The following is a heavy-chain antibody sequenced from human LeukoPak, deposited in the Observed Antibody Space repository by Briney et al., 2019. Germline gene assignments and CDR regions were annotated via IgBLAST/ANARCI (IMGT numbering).Heavy chain of an antibody. CDR3: ARKQKGYYYGSGSYSADY. J-gene: IGHJ4*02. V-gene: IGHV3-33*01. CDR2: IWYDGSNK. D-gene: IGHD3-10*01. CDR1: GFTFSSYG. Sequence: GGSLRLFCAASGFTFSSYGMHWVRQAPGKGLEWVAVIWYDGSNKYYADSVKGRFTISRDNSKNTLYLQMNSLRAEDTAVYYCARKQKGYYYGSGSYSADYWGQGTLVTVSS.